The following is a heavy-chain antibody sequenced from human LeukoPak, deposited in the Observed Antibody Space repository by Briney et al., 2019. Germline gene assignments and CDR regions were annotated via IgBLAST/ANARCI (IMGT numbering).Heavy chain of an antibody. J-gene: IGHJ4*02. CDR2: ISGSGDST. CDR1: GLTFSSYA. V-gene: IGHV3-23*01. Sequence: PGGSLRLSCAASGLTFSSYAMSWVRQAPGKGLEWVSTISGSGDSTHYTNPVRGRFTISRDNSKNTLYLQMTSLRAEDTAVYYCAKARGGSGSHDYWGQGTLVTVSS. CDR3: AKARGGSGSHDY. D-gene: IGHD3-10*01.